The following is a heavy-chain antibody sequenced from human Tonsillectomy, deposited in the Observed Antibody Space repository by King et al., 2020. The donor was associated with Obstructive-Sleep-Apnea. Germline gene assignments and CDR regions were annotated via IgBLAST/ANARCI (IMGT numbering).Heavy chain of an antibody. CDR3: AGDGRSGYCSSTSCYGPYYYYGMDV. J-gene: IGHJ6*02. Sequence: VQLVESGGGLVQPGGSLRLSCAASGFTFSSYSMNWVRQAPGKGLEWVSYISSSSSTIYYADSVKGRFTISRDNAKNSLYLKMNSLRAEDTAVYYCAGDGRSGYCSSTSCYGPYYYYGMDVWGQGTTVTVSS. D-gene: IGHD2-2*01. CDR2: ISSSSSTI. V-gene: IGHV3-48*04. CDR1: GFTFSSYS.